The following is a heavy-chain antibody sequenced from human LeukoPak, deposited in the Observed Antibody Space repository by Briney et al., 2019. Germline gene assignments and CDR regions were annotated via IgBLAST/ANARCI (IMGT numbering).Heavy chain of an antibody. V-gene: IGHV4-59*11. Sequence: SETLSLTCTVSGGSISSHYWSWIRQPPGKGLEWIGYIYYSGSTNYNPSLKSRVTISVDTSKSQFSLKLSSVTAADTAVYYCARAGYDSSGYYYGFDYWGQGTLVTVSS. CDR2: IYYSGST. CDR3: ARAGYDSSGYYYGFDY. CDR1: GGSISSHY. J-gene: IGHJ4*02. D-gene: IGHD3-22*01.